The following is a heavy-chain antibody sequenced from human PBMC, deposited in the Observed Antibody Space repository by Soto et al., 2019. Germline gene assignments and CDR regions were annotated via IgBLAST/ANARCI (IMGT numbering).Heavy chain of an antibody. D-gene: IGHD6-13*01. CDR1: GYIFTSYG. J-gene: IGHJ6*02. CDR2: ISAYNGNT. V-gene: IGHV1-18*01. Sequence: ASVQVSCKASGYIFTSYGISWVRQAPGQGLEWMGWISAYNGNTNYAQKLQGRVTMTTDTSTSTAYMELRSLRSDDTAVYYCARGGAAAGYYYFGMDGWGQGTTVTVSS. CDR3: ARGGAAAGYYYFGMDG.